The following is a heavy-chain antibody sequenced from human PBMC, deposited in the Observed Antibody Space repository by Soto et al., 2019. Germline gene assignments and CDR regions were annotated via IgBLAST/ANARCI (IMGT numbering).Heavy chain of an antibody. J-gene: IGHJ6*03. Sequence: QVQLVQSGAEVKKPGASVKVSCKASGYTFTSYYMHWVRQAPGQGLEWMGIINPSGGSTSYAQKFQGRVTMTRDTSTSRVYMELSSLRSEDTAVYYCARDGGDRAVGVYYYYYYMDVWGKGTTVTVSS. V-gene: IGHV1-46*03. D-gene: IGHD3-16*01. CDR1: GYTFTSYY. CDR3: ARDGGDRAVGVYYYYYYMDV. CDR2: INPSGGST.